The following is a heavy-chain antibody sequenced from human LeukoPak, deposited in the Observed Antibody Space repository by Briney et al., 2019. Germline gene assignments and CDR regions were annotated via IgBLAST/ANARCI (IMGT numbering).Heavy chain of an antibody. Sequence: PGRSLRLSCAASGFTFSSYGMRWVRQAPGKGLKWVAVIWYDGSNKYYADSVKGRFTISRDDSKNTLYLQMNSLRAEDTAVYYCAREGYSGSYHYFDYWGQGTLVTVSS. CDR3: AREGYSGSYHYFDY. D-gene: IGHD1-26*01. CDR2: IWYDGSNK. CDR1: GFTFSSYG. J-gene: IGHJ4*02. V-gene: IGHV3-33*01.